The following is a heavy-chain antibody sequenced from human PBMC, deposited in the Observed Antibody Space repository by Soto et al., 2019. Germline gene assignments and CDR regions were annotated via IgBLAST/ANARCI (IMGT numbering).Heavy chain of an antibody. CDR1: GGSISSYY. Sequence: SETLSLTCTVSGGSISSYYWSWIRQPPGKGLEWIGYIYYSGSTNYNPSLKSRVTISVDTSKNQFSLKLNSMTAADTAVYYCARHNYGSGTTYFDYWGQGTLVTVFS. V-gene: IGHV4-59*08. D-gene: IGHD3-10*01. J-gene: IGHJ4*02. CDR3: ARHNYGSGTTYFDY. CDR2: IYYSGST.